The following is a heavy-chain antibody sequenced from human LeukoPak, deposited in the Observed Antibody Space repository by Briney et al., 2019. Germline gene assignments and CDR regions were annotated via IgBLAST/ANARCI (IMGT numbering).Heavy chain of an antibody. Sequence: GGSLRLSCAASGFNFISYAMHWVRQAPGKGLEWVSVISGSGTSTYYADSVKGRFTISRDNSKNTLYLQTKSLRADDTAVYYCAKDIVIIPAASYAFDIWGQGTMVIVSS. D-gene: IGHD2-2*01. V-gene: IGHV3-23*01. CDR3: AKDIVIIPAASYAFDI. CDR1: GFNFISYA. CDR2: ISGSGTST. J-gene: IGHJ3*02.